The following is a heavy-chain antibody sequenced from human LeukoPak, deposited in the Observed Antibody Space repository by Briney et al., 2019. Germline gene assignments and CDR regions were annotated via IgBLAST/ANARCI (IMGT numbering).Heavy chain of an antibody. Sequence: SQTLSLTCAVSGGSISSGAYSRSWIRQPPGKGLEWIGYIYHSGSTYYNPSLKSRVTISVDTSKNQFSLKLSSVTAADTAVYYCARTDCGGDCYWNDYWGQGTLVTVSS. V-gene: IGHV4-30-2*02. CDR3: ARTDCGGDCYWNDY. D-gene: IGHD2-21*02. J-gene: IGHJ4*02. CDR1: GGSISSGAYS. CDR2: IYHSGST.